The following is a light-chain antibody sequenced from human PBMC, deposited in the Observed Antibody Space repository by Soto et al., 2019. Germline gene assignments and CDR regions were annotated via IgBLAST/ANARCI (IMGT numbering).Light chain of an antibody. CDR2: KVS. CDR3: QQLNDYPLT. CDR1: QSLVYSNGNTY. V-gene: IGKV2-30*01. Sequence: DVVMTQSPLSLPVTLGQPASISCRSSQSLVYSNGNTYLSWFQQRPGQSPRRLIYKVSNRDSGVPDRFSGSGSGTDFTLTISSLQPEDFATYYCQQLNDYPLTFGQGTRLEI. J-gene: IGKJ5*01.